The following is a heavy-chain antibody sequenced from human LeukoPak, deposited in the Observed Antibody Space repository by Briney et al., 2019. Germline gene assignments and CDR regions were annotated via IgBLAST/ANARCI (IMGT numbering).Heavy chain of an antibody. CDR3: ARDHNFRDYYDSSAYLNWLDP. V-gene: IGHV1-46*01. D-gene: IGHD3-22*01. J-gene: IGHJ5*02. CDR1: GYTFTSYY. CDR2: INPSGGST. Sequence: ASVKVSSKASGYTFTSYYMHWVRQAPGQGLEWMGTINPSGGSTSYAQKFQGRVTMTRDTSTSTVYMELSSLRSEDTAVYYCARDHNFRDYYDSSAYLNWLDPWGQGTLVTVSS.